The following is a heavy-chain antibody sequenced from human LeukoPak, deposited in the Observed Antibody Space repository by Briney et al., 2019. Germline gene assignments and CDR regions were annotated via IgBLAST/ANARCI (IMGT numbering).Heavy chain of an antibody. V-gene: IGHV3-73*01. Sequence: GGSLRLSCAASGFTFSGSAMHWVRQASGKGLEWVGRIRSKANSYATAYAASVKGRFTISRHDSKNTPYLQMNSLKTEDTAVYYCTRLALYGDYRDAFDIWGQGTMVTVSS. D-gene: IGHD4-17*01. CDR2: IRSKANSYAT. CDR1: GFTFSGSA. J-gene: IGHJ3*02. CDR3: TRLALYGDYRDAFDI.